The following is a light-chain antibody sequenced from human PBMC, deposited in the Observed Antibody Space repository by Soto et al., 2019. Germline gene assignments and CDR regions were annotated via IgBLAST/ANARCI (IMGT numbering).Light chain of an antibody. CDR3: CSYAGSVL. V-gene: IGLV2-23*01. CDR2: EGT. CDR1: SSDVGSQNL. Sequence: QSALTQPASVSGSPGQSITITCTGISSDVGSQNLVSWYQQHPGKAPKLMIYEGTKRPSGISYRFSGSKSGNTASLTISGLQPEDEADYYCCSYAGSVLFGGGTRLTVL. J-gene: IGLJ2*01.